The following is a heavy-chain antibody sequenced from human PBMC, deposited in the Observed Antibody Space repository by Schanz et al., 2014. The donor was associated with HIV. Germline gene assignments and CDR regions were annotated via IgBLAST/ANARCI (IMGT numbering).Heavy chain of an antibody. Sequence: EVQLMESGCLLFPPFDSLILSCVTSGFPLSGYSMNWVRQAPGKGLEWVSSISSSSSYLYYADSVKGRFTISRDNAQNLLFLQLSGLRAEDTAVYFCARDGYNSMSRKVYYFDYWGLGTQVTVST. CDR3: ARDGYNSMSRKVYYFDY. V-gene: IGHV3-21*02. CDR2: ISSSSSYL. D-gene: IGHD1-1*01. CDR1: GFPLSGYS. J-gene: IGHJ4*02.